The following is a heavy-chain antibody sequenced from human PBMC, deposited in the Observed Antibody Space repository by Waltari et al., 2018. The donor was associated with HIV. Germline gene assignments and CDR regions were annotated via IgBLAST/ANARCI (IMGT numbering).Heavy chain of an antibody. CDR3: ASERAGSQAN. J-gene: IGHJ4*02. D-gene: IGHD1-26*01. CDR1: EFTFSNAW. Sequence: EVQLVESGGGLVRPGESLRLSCTTSEFTFSNAWMTWVRQAPGKGLEWVGHITRKTDGETTDYAAPVKGRFIISRDDSKNTLYLQMNSLKTEDTAVYYCASERAGSQANWGQGTLVTVSS. V-gene: IGHV3-15*01. CDR2: ITRKTDGETT.